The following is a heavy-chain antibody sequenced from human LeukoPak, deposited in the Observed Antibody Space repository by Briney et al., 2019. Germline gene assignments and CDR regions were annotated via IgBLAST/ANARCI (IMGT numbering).Heavy chain of an antibody. CDR1: GFTFSSYG. Sequence: GGSLRLSCAASGFTFSSYGMHWVRQAPGKGPEWVAVISYDGSNKYYADSVKGRFTISRDNSKNTLYLQMNSLRAEETAVYYCAKDSGGWGYGLGLTIYYYYGMDVWGQGTTVTVSS. J-gene: IGHJ6*02. CDR3: AKDSGGWGYGLGLTIYYYYGMDV. V-gene: IGHV3-30*18. D-gene: IGHD3-3*01. CDR2: ISYDGSNK.